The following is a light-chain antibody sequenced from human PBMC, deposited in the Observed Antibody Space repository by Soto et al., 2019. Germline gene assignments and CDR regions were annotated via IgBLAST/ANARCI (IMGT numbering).Light chain of an antibody. CDR1: QSVTRGY. Sequence: IVLTQSPGTLSLSPGQRATLSCRASQSVTRGYLTWYQQKHGQAPRLLIYGASSRATGIPDRFSGSGSGTDFTLTISSLEPEDYAMYYCQQYDDALWTFGQGTKVEIK. CDR2: GAS. J-gene: IGKJ1*01. V-gene: IGKV3-20*01. CDR3: QQYDDALWT.